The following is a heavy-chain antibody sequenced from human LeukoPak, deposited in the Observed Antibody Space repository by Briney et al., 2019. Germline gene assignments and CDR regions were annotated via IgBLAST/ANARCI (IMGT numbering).Heavy chain of an antibody. CDR3: ARAAGTYYYDSSGSPDAFDI. CDR2: INHSGST. D-gene: IGHD3-22*01. CDR1: GGSFSGYY. Sequence: SETLSLTCAVYGGSFSGYYWSWVRQPPGKGLEWIGEINHSGSTNYNPSLKSRVTISVDTSKNQFSLKLSSVTAADTAVYYCARAAGTYYYDSSGSPDAFDIWGQGTMVTVSS. J-gene: IGHJ3*02. V-gene: IGHV4-34*01.